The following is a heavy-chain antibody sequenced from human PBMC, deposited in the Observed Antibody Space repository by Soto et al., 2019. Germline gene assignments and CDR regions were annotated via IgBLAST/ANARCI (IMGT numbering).Heavy chain of an antibody. Sequence: LSLTCAVYGGSFSGYYWSWIRQPPGKGLEWIGEINHSGSTNYNPSLKSRVTISVDTSKNQFSLKLSSVTAADTAVYYCARVRGSGFFDYWGQGTLVTVSS. J-gene: IGHJ4*02. CDR3: ARVRGSGFFDY. CDR2: INHSGST. D-gene: IGHD3-10*01. CDR1: GGSFSGYY. V-gene: IGHV4-34*01.